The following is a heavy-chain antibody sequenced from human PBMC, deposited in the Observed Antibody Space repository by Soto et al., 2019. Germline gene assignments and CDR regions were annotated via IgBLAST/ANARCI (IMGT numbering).Heavy chain of an antibody. V-gene: IGHV4-30-4*01. Sequence: VQLQGSGPGLVKPSQTLSLTCTVSGASVNTGDYYWSYIRQSPGKGLEWLGYIFYSGDTYYNLCLKSRATISLNTSRIQIVLTLTSVAEADTGVYFCVGTGTTDDFWGQGTLVTVSS. J-gene: IGHJ4*02. CDR3: VGTGTTDDF. CDR1: GASVNTGDYY. CDR2: IFYSGDT. D-gene: IGHD1-7*01.